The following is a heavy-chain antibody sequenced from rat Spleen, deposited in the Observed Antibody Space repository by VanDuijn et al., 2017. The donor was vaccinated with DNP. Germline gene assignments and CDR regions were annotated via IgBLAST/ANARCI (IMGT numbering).Heavy chain of an antibody. CDR3: TRDLKRYFDY. J-gene: IGHJ2*01. D-gene: IGHD2-1*01. V-gene: IGHV2S13*01. CDR1: GFSLTSNS. CDR2: IWSGGNT. Sequence: QVQLKESGPGLVQPSQTLSLTCTVSGFSLTSNSVHWVRQSPGKGLEWMGVIWSGGNTDYNSGLKPRLSISRDTSESQVFLTVNSLQTEDTGIYFCTRDLKRYFDYWGQGVMVTVSS.